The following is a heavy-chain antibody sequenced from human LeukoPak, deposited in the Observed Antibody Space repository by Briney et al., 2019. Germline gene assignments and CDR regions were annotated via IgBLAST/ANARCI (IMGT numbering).Heavy chain of an antibody. Sequence: ASVKVSCKASGFTFTCYYFHWVRQAPGQGLEWVGWINPNNGGTNYAQKFQGRVTITRDTSISTAYMEMSSLRSDDTAVYYCARMDRQQLVRENYWGQGTLVTVSS. CDR3: ARMDRQQLVRENY. CDR2: INPNNGGT. V-gene: IGHV1-2*02. J-gene: IGHJ4*02. D-gene: IGHD6-13*01. CDR1: GFTFTCYY.